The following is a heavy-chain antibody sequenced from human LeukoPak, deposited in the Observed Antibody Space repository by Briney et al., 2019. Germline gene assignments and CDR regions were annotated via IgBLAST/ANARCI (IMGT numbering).Heavy chain of an antibody. D-gene: IGHD6-13*01. J-gene: IGHJ5*02. CDR3: ARVGSSWYTLWFDP. CDR1: GGSISSYY. V-gene: IGHV4-59*12. CDR2: IYYSGST. Sequence: SETLSLTCTVSGGSISSYYWSWIRQPPGKGLEWIGYIYYSGSTNYNPSLKSRVTISVDTSKNQFSLKLSSVTAADTAVYYCARVGSSWYTLWFDPWGQGTLVTVSS.